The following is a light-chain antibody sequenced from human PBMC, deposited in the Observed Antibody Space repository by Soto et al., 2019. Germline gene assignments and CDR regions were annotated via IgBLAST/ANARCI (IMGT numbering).Light chain of an antibody. Sequence: QPVLTQPASVSGSPGQSITISCTGSSSDVGPYNLVSWYQHHPGKAPKLMISEVVKRPSGVSNRFSGSKSGNTASLTISGLQAEDEADYYCCSYAGSSMFVFGGGTQLTV. CDR1: SSDVGPYNL. CDR3: CSYAGSSMFV. CDR2: EVV. V-gene: IGLV2-23*02. J-gene: IGLJ2*01.